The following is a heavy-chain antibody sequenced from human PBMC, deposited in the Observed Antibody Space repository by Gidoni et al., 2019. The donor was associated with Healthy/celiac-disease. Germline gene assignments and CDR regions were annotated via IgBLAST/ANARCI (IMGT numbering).Heavy chain of an antibody. V-gene: IGHV3-21*01. CDR1: GFPFSSYS. J-gene: IGHJ4*02. CDR3: ARGGDYGDYFDY. D-gene: IGHD4-17*01. Sequence: EVQLVESGGGLVKPGGSLRLSCAASGFPFSSYSMNWVRQAPGKGLEWVSSISSSSSYIYYADSVKGRFTISRDNAKNSLYLQMNSLRAEDTAVYYCARGGDYGDYFDYWGQGTLVTVSS. CDR2: ISSSSSYI.